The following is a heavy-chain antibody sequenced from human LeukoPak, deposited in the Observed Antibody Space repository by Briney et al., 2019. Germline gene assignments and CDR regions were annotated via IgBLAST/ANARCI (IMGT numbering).Heavy chain of an antibody. D-gene: IGHD2-8*01. CDR3: ARDLEGYCTNGVCLSPGGSWFDP. CDR1: GYTFTSYG. V-gene: IGHV1-18*01. CDR2: SSAYNGNT. J-gene: IGHJ5*02. Sequence: ASVKVSCKASGYTFTSYGTSWVRQAPGQGLAWMGWSSAYNGNTNYAQKLQGRVTMTTDTSTSTAYMELRSLRSDDTAVYYCARDLEGYCTNGVCLSPGGSWFDPWGQGTLVTVSS.